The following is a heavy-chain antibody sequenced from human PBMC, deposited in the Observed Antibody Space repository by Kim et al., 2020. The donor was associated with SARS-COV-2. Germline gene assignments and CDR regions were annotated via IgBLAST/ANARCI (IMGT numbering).Heavy chain of an antibody. V-gene: IGHV5-51*01. Sequence: GESLKISRKGSGYSFTSYWIGWVRQMPGKGLEWMGIIYPGDSDTRYSPSFQGQVTISADKSISTAYLQWSSLKASDTAMYYCARPHYGSGSYYNDAFDIWGQGTMVTVSS. J-gene: IGHJ3*02. CDR1: GYSFTSYW. CDR3: ARPHYGSGSYYNDAFDI. D-gene: IGHD3-10*01. CDR2: IYPGDSDT.